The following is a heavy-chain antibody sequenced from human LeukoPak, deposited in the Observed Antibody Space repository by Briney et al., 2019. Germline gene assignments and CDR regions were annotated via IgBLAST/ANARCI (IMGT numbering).Heavy chain of an antibody. CDR2: ISSSSSYI. CDR3: AREAGESRWYFDL. J-gene: IGHJ2*01. V-gene: IGHV3-21*01. D-gene: IGHD7-27*01. CDR1: GFTFSSYS. Sequence: GGSLRLSCAASGFTFSSYSMNWVRQARGKGLEWVSSISSSSSYIYYADSVKGRFTISRDNAKNTLYLQMNSLRAEDTAVYYCAREAGESRWYFDLWGRGTLVTVSS.